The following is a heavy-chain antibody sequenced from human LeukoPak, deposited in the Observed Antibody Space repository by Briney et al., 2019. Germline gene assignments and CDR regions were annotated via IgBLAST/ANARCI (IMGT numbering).Heavy chain of an antibody. CDR1: GGSISSYY. J-gene: IGHJ4*02. CDR3: ARVGGGTTWEVDY. D-gene: IGHD1-7*01. Sequence: PSETLPLTCTVSGGSISSYYWSWIRQPPGKGLEWIGYIYYSGSTNYNPSLKSRVTISVDTSKNQFSLKLSSVTAADTAVYYCARVGGGTTWEVDYWGQGTLVTVSS. CDR2: IYYSGST. V-gene: IGHV4-59*01.